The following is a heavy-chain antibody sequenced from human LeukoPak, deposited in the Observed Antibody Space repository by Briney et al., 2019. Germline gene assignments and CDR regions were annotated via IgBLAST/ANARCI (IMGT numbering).Heavy chain of an antibody. Sequence: GGSLRLSFAASGFTFSSYAMSWVRQAPGKGLEWVSAISGSGGSTYYADSEKGRFTISRDNSKNTLYLQMNSLRAEDTAVYYCAKGPGYCSSTSCYTVWWGQGTLVTVSS. CDR1: GFTFSSYA. CDR3: AKGPGYCSSTSCYTVW. D-gene: IGHD2-2*02. CDR2: ISGSGGST. J-gene: IGHJ4*02. V-gene: IGHV3-23*01.